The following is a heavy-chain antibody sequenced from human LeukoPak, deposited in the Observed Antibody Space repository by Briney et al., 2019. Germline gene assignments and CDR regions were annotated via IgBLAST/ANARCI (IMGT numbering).Heavy chain of an antibody. CDR3: ARGSSKNQYSGGWYYDY. V-gene: IGHV3-30*04. Sequence: GGSLRLSCAASGFTFSSYAMHWVRQAPAKGLEWAAVISYDGSNKYYADSVKGRFTISRDNSKNTLFLQMNSLRAEDTAIYYCARGSSKNQYSGGWYYDYWGQGTLVTVSS. D-gene: IGHD6-19*01. CDR2: ISYDGSNK. CDR1: GFTFSSYA. J-gene: IGHJ4*02.